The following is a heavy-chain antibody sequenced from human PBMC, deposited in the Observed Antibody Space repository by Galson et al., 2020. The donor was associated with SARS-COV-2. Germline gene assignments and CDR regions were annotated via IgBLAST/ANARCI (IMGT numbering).Heavy chain of an antibody. CDR1: GFTFSGAV. J-gene: IGHJ4*02. CDR3: TTINY. V-gene: IGHV3-73*01. Sequence: GGSMRLSCAASGFTFSGAVMHWVRQASGKGLEWVGRIRSRANNYATGYAASVKGGFIISRDDSKKTAYLQMNSLKTEDTAVYYCTTINYWGQGTLVTVSS. CDR2: IRSRANNYAT.